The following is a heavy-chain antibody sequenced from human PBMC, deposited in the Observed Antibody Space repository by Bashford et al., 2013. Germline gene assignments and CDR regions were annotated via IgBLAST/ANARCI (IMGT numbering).Heavy chain of an antibody. V-gene: IGHV3-23*01. CDR3: AKGGAYTSDSSGYFDY. CDR2: ISGSSGST. D-gene: IGHD3-22*01. Sequence: VRQAPGKGLEWVSAISGSSGSTYYADSVRGRFTISRDNSKYTLYLQMNSLRAEDTAVYYCAKGGAYTSDSSGYFDYWGQGTLVTVSS. J-gene: IGHJ4*02.